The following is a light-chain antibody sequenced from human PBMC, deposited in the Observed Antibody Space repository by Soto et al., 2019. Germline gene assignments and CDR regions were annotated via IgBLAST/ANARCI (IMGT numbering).Light chain of an antibody. CDR3: HYYGRSPFT. J-gene: IGKJ2*01. Sequence: EIVLTQSPGTLSLSPGERATLSCRASQSVTNTYLAWYQVRPGQSPRLLIYDASIRATGIPDRFSGSASGTDFTLTISGLEAEDFAVYYCHYYGRSPFTFGQGTSLDIK. V-gene: IGKV3-20*01. CDR1: QSVTNTY. CDR2: DAS.